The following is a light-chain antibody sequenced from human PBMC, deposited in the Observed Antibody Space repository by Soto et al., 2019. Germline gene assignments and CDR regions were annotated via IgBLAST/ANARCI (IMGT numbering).Light chain of an antibody. Sequence: SYELTQPPSMSVSPGQTASITCSGDKLGDKYVCWYQQKPGQSPVLVIYQDTKRPSGILERFSGSNSGNTATLTISGTQAMDEADYHCQAWDRSTVVFGGGTKLTVL. J-gene: IGLJ2*01. CDR3: QAWDRSTVV. CDR1: KLGDKY. V-gene: IGLV3-1*01. CDR2: QDT.